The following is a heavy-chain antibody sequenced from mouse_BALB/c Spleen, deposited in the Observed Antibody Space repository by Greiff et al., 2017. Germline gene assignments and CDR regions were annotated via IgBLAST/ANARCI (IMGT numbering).Heavy chain of an antibody. CDR3: ARGDYGYLAY. Sequence: VQLQQSGPGLVKPSQSLSLTCSVTGYSITSGYYWNWIRQFPGNKLEWMGYISYDGSNNYNPSLKNRISITRDTSKNQFFLKLNSVTTEDTATYYCARGDYGYLAYWGQGTLVTVSA. V-gene: IGHV3-6*02. CDR1: GYSITSGYY. D-gene: IGHD1-2*01. J-gene: IGHJ3*01. CDR2: ISYDGSN.